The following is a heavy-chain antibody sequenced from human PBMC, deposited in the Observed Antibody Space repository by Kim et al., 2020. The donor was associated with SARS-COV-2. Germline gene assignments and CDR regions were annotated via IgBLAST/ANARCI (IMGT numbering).Heavy chain of an antibody. Sequence: GGSLRLSCAASGFTFSNSAMSWVRQAPGKGLEWVSSISGSGTTTYYADLMKGRFTISRDNSRNTLYLQINSLTPEDTAIYYCARELPGLTWFGDWGQGTLVPVSS. V-gene: IGHV3-23*01. D-gene: IGHD3-10*01. CDR1: GFTFSNSA. CDR2: ISGSGTTT. CDR3: ARELPGLTWFGD. J-gene: IGHJ4*02.